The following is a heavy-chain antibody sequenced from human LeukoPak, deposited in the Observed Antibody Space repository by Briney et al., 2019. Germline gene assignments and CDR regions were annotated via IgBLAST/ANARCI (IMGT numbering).Heavy chain of an antibody. CDR3: ARHYPNHRFDSSGYYFGGFDY. J-gene: IGHJ4*02. CDR1: GGSISPYF. Sequence: PSETLSLTRTVSGGSISPYFWSWIRQPPGKGLEWIGYIYYSGSTSYNPSLKSRVTISVDTSKNQFSLRLSSVTAADTAVYYCARHYPNHRFDSSGYYFGGFDYWGQGTLVTVSS. D-gene: IGHD3-22*01. CDR2: IYYSGST. V-gene: IGHV4-59*08.